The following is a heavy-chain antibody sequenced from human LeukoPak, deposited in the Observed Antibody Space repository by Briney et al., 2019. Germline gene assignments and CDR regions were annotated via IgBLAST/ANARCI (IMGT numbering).Heavy chain of an antibody. CDR2: ISGSGGST. V-gene: IGHV3-23*01. CDR1: GFTFSSYG. D-gene: IGHD3-10*01. J-gene: IGHJ4*02. CDR3: ARAKPKDMVRGLIMRRESRYYFDY. Sequence: GGSLRLSCAASGFTFSSYGMSWVRQAPGKGLEWVSAISGSGGSTYYADSVKGRFTISRDNSKSTLYIQMNSLRAEDTAVYYCARAKPKDMVRGLIMRRESRYYFDYWGQGTLVTVSS.